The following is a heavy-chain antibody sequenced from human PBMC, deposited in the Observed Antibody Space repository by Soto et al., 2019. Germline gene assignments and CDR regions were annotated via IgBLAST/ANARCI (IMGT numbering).Heavy chain of an antibody. CDR1: GGTFSSYA. Sequence: QVQLVQSGAEVKKPGSSVKVSCKASGGTFSSYAISWVRQAPGQGLEWMGGIIPIFGTANYAQKFQGRVTITADESTSTAYMALSSLRSEDTAVYYCARGRTAYCGGDCYSHLDYWGQGTLVTVSS. CDR2: IIPIFGTA. D-gene: IGHD2-21*02. J-gene: IGHJ4*02. CDR3: ARGRTAYCGGDCYSHLDY. V-gene: IGHV1-69*12.